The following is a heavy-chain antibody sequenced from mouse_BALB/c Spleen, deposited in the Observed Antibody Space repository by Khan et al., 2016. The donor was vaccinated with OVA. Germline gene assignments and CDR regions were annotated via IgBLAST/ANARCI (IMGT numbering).Heavy chain of an antibody. CDR2: ISIYYDNT. Sequence: QVQLQQSGPELVRPGESVKISCKGSGYTFTDYAMHWVKPSHAKSLEWIGVISIYYDNTNYNQKFKGKATMTVDKSYRTAYMALARLTSEDSAIYYCARGGQWLRRGGGNSDYWGQGTTLTVSS. D-gene: IGHD2-2*01. CDR3: ARGGQWLRRGGGNSDY. V-gene: IGHV1S137*01. CDR1: GYTFTDYA. J-gene: IGHJ2*01.